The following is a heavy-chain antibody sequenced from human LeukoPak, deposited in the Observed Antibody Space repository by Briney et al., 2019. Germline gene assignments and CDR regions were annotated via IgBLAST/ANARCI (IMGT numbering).Heavy chain of an antibody. CDR1: GFTFSSYW. V-gene: IGHV3-74*01. CDR2: INTDGSST. Sequence: GGSLRLSCAASGFTFSSYWMHWVRQAPGKGLVWVSRINTDGSSTSYADSVKGRFTISRDNAKNTLYLQMNSLRAEDTAVYYCARYAPQWTAFDYWGQGTLVTVS. D-gene: IGHD6-19*01. CDR3: ARYAPQWTAFDY. J-gene: IGHJ4*02.